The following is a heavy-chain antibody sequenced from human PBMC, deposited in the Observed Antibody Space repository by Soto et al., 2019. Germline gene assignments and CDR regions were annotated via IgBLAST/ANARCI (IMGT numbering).Heavy chain of an antibody. J-gene: IGHJ6*01. CDR2: IWYDGSNK. CDR3: AIDRVTTRHPNYYHG. V-gene: IGHV3-33*01. D-gene: IGHD4-17*01. Sequence: GKGLEWVAVIWYDGSNKYYADSVKGRFTISRDNSKNTLYLQMNSLRAEDTAVYSCAIDRVTTRHPNYYHG.